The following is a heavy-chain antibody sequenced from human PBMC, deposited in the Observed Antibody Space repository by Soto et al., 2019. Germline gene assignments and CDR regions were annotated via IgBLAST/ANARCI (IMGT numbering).Heavy chain of an antibody. CDR1: GVIFSNAW. CDR2: IKNKADDGTT. Sequence: EVQLVESGGGLVKPGGSLRLSCAASGVIFSNAWMTWVRQAPGKGLEWVGRIKNKADDGTTDFAAPVKGRFFISRDDSKNTLYLQMNSLKAEDTAVYFCTTGWSSKDYWGQGTLVTVSS. J-gene: IGHJ4*02. D-gene: IGHD2-2*01. CDR3: TTGWSSKDY. V-gene: IGHV3-15*01.